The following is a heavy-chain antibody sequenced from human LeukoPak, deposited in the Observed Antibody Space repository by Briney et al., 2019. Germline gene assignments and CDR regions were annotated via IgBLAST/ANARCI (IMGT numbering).Heavy chain of an antibody. J-gene: IGHJ4*02. V-gene: IGHV3-23*01. D-gene: IGHD3-10*01. CDR1: GFTFSSYG. CDR3: AKGEVRGVIIAALDY. CDR2: ISGSGGST. Sequence: GGSLRLSCAASGFTFSSYGMSWVRQAPGKGLEWVSAISGSGGSTYYADSVKGRFTISRDNSKNTLYLQMNSLRAEDTAVYYCAKGEVRGVIIAALDYWGQGTLVTVSS.